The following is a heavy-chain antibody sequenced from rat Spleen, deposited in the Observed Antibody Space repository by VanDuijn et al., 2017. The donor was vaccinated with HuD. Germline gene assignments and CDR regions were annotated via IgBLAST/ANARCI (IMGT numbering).Heavy chain of an antibody. J-gene: IGHJ3*01. V-gene: IGHV5-22*01. D-gene: IGHD5-1*01. CDR2: IKYEGDGI. CDR3: ASELGHNWFAY. CDR1: GFTFSDYY. Sequence: EVQLVESGGGLVQPGRSLTLSCAASGFTFSDYYMAWVRQAPTWGLEWVASIKYEGDGIYYRDSVKGRFTISRDNAKSTLYLQMNSLRSEDTAMYYCASELGHNWFAYWGQGTLVTVSS.